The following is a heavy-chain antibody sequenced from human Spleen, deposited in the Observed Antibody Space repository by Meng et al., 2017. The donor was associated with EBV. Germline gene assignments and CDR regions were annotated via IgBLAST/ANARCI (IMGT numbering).Heavy chain of an antibody. Sequence: QWERVQAGVGVKKPGASVKVSCKASGYPFTTYYMYGVRQAPGQGLEWVGIINPSGGSTSYAQKFQGRVTMTRDTSTSTVYMELSDLRSDDTAVYYCMRRPPIVGPTSGAYWGQGTLVTVSS. V-gene: IGHV1-46*01. CDR1: GYPFTTYY. D-gene: IGHD1-26*01. J-gene: IGHJ4*02. CDR2: INPSGGST. CDR3: MRRPPIVGPTSGAY.